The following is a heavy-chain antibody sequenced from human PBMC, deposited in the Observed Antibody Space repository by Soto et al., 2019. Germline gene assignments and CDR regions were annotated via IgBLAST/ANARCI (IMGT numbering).Heavy chain of an antibody. D-gene: IGHD6-19*01. Sequence: QVQLQESGPGLVKPSGTLSLTCAVSGDSVSSPYYWCWVRQPTGKGLEWIGEVFHTGTTSYNPSLRSRVTISMDKSNNQFSLDLSSVTAADTAVYYCARSAGWYAVHSWGPGTPVIVSS. J-gene: IGHJ4*02. CDR2: VFHTGTT. CDR3: ARSAGWYAVHS. V-gene: IGHV4-4*02. CDR1: GDSVSSPYY.